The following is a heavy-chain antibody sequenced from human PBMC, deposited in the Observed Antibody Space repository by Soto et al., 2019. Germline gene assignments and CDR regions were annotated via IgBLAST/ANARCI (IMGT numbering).Heavy chain of an antibody. V-gene: IGHV4-39*01. Sequence: PSEHLSLPCSVSGVSVASNSYYCCWLRQPPGKGLEWVGGIFYTGTTYYNPSLKDRLSIPVDTSKNSFSLNLTSVTAADTAVYFCARLVVVAPVANVWGQGALVT. D-gene: IGHD2-21*01. CDR1: GVSVASNSYY. J-gene: IGHJ4*02. CDR3: ARLVVVAPVANV. CDR2: IFYTGTT.